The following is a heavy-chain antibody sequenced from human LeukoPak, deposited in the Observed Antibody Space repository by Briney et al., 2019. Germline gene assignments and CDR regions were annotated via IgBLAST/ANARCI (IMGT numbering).Heavy chain of an antibody. CDR2: IYYSGST. J-gene: IGHJ4*02. CDR3: ARHGPIFGTDY. CDR1: GGSISSSSYY. Sequence: PSETLSLTCTVSGGSISSSSYYWGWIRQPPGKGLEWIGSIYYSGSTYYNPPLKSRVTISVDTSKNQFSLKLSSVTAADTAVYYCARHGPIFGTDYWGQGTRVTVSS. V-gene: IGHV4-39*01. D-gene: IGHD3-3*01.